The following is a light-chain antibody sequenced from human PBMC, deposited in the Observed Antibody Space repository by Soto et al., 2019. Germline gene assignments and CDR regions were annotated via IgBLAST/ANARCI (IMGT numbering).Light chain of an antibody. V-gene: IGKV1-13*02. J-gene: IGKJ5*01. CDR3: QQFNSYPIT. Sequence: GDRVTITCRASQDIRGALAWYQQKPGKAPKILIYDVSTLESGVPSRFSGSSSGTDFTLTISSLQPVDFATYYSQQFNSYPITFGQGTRLAIK. CDR2: DVS. CDR1: QDIRGA.